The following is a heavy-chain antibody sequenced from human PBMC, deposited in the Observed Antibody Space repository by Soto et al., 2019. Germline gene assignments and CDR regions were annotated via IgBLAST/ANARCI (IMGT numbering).Heavy chain of an antibody. J-gene: IGHJ4*02. CDR2: INTNSYYI. Sequence: EVQLVESGGGLVKPGGSLRLSCAAFGFTFSDYAMSWVRQAPGKGLEWVSSINTNSYYIYYGDSVKGRFTTSRDNAQNSLYLQMSSLRVEDTAVCYCGRRGPVVGVTRPSDDWRQGTLVIVSS. D-gene: IGHD2-21*01. CDR3: GRRGPVVGVTRPSDD. V-gene: IGHV3-21*01. CDR1: GFTFSDYA.